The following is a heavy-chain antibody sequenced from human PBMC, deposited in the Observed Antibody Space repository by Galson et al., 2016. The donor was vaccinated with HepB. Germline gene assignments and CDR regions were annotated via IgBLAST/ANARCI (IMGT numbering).Heavy chain of an antibody. Sequence: SLRLSCAASGFTFSNYGMNWVRQAPGKGLEWVSSISDISNHIDYADSVKGRFTISRENAKNSLYLQINSLRAEDTAVYYCARDHGYDLWSGYLSVPYYAMDVWGQGTTVTVSS. CDR1: GFTFSNYG. D-gene: IGHD3-3*01. CDR2: ISDISNHI. CDR3: ARDHGYDLWSGYLSVPYYAMDV. J-gene: IGHJ6*02. V-gene: IGHV3-21*01.